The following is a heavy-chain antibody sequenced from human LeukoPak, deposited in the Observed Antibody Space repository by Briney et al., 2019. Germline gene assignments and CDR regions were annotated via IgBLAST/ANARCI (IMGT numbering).Heavy chain of an antibody. V-gene: IGHV3-30*18. CDR1: GYAFSSYG. CDR3: AKAPYFNRLANIAAAGIDY. Sequence: GGSLRLSCAASGYAFSSYGMHWVRQAPGKGLERVAVISYDGSNKYYADSVKGRFTISRDNSKNTLYLQMDSLRVEDTAVYYCAKAPYFNRLANIAAAGIDYWGQGTLVTVSS. D-gene: IGHD6-13*01. J-gene: IGHJ4*02. CDR2: ISYDGSNK.